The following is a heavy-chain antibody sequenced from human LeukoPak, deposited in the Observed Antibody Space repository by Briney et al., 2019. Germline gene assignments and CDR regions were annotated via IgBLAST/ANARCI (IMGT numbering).Heavy chain of an antibody. Sequence: SETLSLTCAVYGGSFSGYYWSWIRQPPGKGLEWIGEINHSGSTNYNPSLKGRVTISVDTSKNQFSLKLSSVTAADTAVYYCARAGDGYNPYYYYYMDVWGKGTTVTVSS. J-gene: IGHJ6*03. D-gene: IGHD5-24*01. CDR2: INHSGST. V-gene: IGHV4-34*01. CDR3: ARAGDGYNPYYYYYMDV. CDR1: GGSFSGYY.